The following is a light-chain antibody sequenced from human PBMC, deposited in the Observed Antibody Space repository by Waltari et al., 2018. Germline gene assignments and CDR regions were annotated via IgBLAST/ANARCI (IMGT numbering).Light chain of an antibody. Sequence: EVVMTQFPATLSVSPGESAPLSCRASRSVSRSIVWYQQRPGRAPRPLIYAASTRATDTPARFSGSGSGTEFSLTISRLQSEDFAVYYCQQFNDWPRTFGQGTRVEIK. CDR2: AAS. V-gene: IGKV3-15*01. CDR3: QQFNDWPRT. CDR1: RSVSRS. J-gene: IGKJ1*01.